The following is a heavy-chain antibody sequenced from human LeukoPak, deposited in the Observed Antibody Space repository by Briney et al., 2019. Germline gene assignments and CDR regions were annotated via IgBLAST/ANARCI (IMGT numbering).Heavy chain of an antibody. CDR2: IRYDGGNK. Sequence: GGSLRFSCAASGFTFSNYGMQWVRQAPGKGLEWVAFIRYDGGNKYYADSVKGRFTISRDNSKNTLYLQMNSLRAEDTAVYYCARDWAGYYDGGGYYYYYGMDVWGQGTTVTVSS. V-gene: IGHV3-30*02. J-gene: IGHJ6*02. D-gene: IGHD3-22*01. CDR1: GFTFSNYG. CDR3: ARDWAGYYDGGGYYYYYGMDV.